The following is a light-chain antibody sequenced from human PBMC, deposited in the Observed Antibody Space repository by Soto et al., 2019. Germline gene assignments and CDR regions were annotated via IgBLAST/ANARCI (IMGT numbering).Light chain of an antibody. J-gene: IGKJ5*01. CDR2: GAS. CDR1: QSVGTF. CDR3: QQRSNWPT. Sequence: EVLLTQTPGTLSLSPGGRASLSCRASQSVGTFLAWYQQTSGQAPRLLIYGASTRASGIPARLTGSGSGTEFTLTIRSLQSEDFAVYYCQQRSNWPTFGQGTRLEIK. V-gene: IGKV3-11*01.